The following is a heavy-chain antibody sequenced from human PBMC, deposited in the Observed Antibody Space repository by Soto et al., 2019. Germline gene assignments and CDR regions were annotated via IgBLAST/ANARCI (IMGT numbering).Heavy chain of an antibody. D-gene: IGHD2-2*01. J-gene: IGHJ5*02. Sequence: PSETLSLTCTVSGGSIRSADYYGSWSRQHPGRGLEWIGYISYSGSTYYNPSLKSRVTMSVDTSKNQFSLKLSSVTAAGTAVYNWALQDCKFPNCSLDPWGQGALVTVS. CDR2: ISYSGST. CDR1: GGSIRSADYY. V-gene: IGHV4-31*03. CDR3: ALQDCKFPNCSLDP.